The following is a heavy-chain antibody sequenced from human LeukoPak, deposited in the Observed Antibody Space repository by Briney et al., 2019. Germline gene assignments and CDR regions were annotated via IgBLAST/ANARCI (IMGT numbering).Heavy chain of an antibody. CDR1: GFTFDDYA. J-gene: IGHJ4*02. V-gene: IGHV3-9*01. CDR2: INYNSGSI. Sequence: GGSLRLSCAASGFTFDDYAMHWVRQAPGKGLEWGSSINYNSGSIDYADSVKGRFTISRDNAKSSLYLQMNSLRTEDTALYYCAKGKNTGSYLSHVDYWGQGTLVTVSS. D-gene: IGHD3-10*01. CDR3: AKGKNTGSYLSHVDY.